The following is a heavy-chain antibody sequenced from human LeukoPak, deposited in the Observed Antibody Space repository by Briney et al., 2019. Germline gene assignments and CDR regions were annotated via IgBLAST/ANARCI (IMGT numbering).Heavy chain of an antibody. CDR3: ARLYYGSGSYYFDY. CDR1: GGSIYIINYY. J-gene: IGHJ4*02. D-gene: IGHD3-10*01. CDR2: IYYSGST. V-gene: IGHV4-61*05. Sequence: PSETLSLTCTVSGGSIYIINYYWGWIRQPPGKGLEWIGYIYYSGSTNYNPSLKSRVTISVDTSKNQFSLKLSSVTAADTAVYYCARLYYGSGSYYFDYWGQGTLVTVSS.